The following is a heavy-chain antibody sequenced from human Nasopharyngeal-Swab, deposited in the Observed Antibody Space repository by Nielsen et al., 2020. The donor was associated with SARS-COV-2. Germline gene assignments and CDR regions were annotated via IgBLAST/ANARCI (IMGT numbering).Heavy chain of an antibody. D-gene: IGHD3-22*01. CDR3: ARDGYDSSGHDAFDI. Sequence: GSLILSCAASGFTVSSNYMSWVRQAPGKGLEWVSVIYSGGSTYYADSVKGRFTISRDNSKNTLYLQMNSLRAEDTAVYYCARDGYDSSGHDAFDIWGQGTMVTVSS. CDR1: GFTVSSNY. CDR2: IYSGGST. V-gene: IGHV3-66*01. J-gene: IGHJ3*02.